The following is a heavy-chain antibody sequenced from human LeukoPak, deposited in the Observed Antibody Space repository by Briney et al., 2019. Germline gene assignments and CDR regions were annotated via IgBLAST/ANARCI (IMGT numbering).Heavy chain of an antibody. CDR1: GGTFSSYA. V-gene: IGHV1-69*05. Sequence: GSSVKVSCKASGGTFSSYAISWVRQAPGQGLEWMGGIIPIFGTANYAQKFQGRVTITTDESTSTAYMELSSLRSDDTAVYYCARDLRSRGDGYNWFDPWGQGTLVTVSS. D-gene: IGHD3-10*01. CDR2: IIPIFGTA. J-gene: IGHJ5*02. CDR3: ARDLRSRGDGYNWFDP.